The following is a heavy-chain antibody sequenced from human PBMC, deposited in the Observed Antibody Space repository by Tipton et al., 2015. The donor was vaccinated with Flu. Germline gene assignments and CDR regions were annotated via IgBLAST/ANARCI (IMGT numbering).Heavy chain of an antibody. Sequence: TLSFTCTVSGGSIASISHYWGWIRQSPEKGLEWIGSVFHTGGTDYNPPLKSRVTILIDTSKNQFSLHLYSVTAADTAVYYCARDGLSAGMDVWGQGTTVTVSS. CDR1: GGSIASISHY. CDR2: VFHTGGT. J-gene: IGHJ6*02. V-gene: IGHV4-39*07. D-gene: IGHD3/OR15-3a*01. CDR3: ARDGLSAGMDV.